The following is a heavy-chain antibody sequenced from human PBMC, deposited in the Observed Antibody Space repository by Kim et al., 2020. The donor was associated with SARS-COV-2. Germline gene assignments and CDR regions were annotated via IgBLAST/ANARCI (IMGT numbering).Heavy chain of an antibody. J-gene: IGHJ4*02. CDR2: ISSSGTVI. CDR1: GFTFTSYS. Sequence: GGSLRLSCAASGFTFTSYSMNWVRQAPGKGLEWVAYISSSGTVINYADSVKGRFSISRDNAKSSLFLQMNRLRDDDTAVYYCARDHLGGYDFDCWGQGTLVTVSS. V-gene: IGHV3-48*02. CDR3: ARDHLGGYDFDC. D-gene: IGHD5-12*01.